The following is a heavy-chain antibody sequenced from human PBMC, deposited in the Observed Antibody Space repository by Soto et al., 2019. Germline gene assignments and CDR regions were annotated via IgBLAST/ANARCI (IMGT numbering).Heavy chain of an antibody. CDR1: GYTFTSYG. CDR2: INAYNGNT. D-gene: IGHD3-16*02. Sequence: QVQLVQSGPEVKKPGASVKVSCKASGYTFTSYGITWVRQAPGQGLEWMGWINAYNGNTNYVQNLQGRVTMTTDTSTSTAYMELRSLRSDDTAVYYCARYMITFGGIIASYFDYWGQGTLVTVSS. J-gene: IGHJ4*02. CDR3: ARYMITFGGIIASYFDY. V-gene: IGHV1-18*01.